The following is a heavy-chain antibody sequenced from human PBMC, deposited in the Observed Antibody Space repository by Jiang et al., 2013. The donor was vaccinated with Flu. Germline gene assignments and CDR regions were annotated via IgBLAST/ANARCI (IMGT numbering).Heavy chain of an antibody. D-gene: IGHD6-13*01. CDR3: ARRPEVLAAAGGMDV. CDR1: GYSFTSYW. J-gene: IGHJ6*02. Sequence: GAEVKKPGESLKISCKGSGYSFTSYWIGWVRQMPGKGLEWMGIIYPSDSETRYSPSFQGQVTISADKSISTAYLQWSSLKASDTAMYYCARRPEVLAAAGGMDVWGQGTTVTVSS. V-gene: IGHV5-51*01. CDR2: IYPSDSET.